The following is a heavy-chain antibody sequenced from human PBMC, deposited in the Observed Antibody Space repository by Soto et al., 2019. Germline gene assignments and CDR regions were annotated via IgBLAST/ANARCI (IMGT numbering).Heavy chain of an antibody. V-gene: IGHV4-4*07. D-gene: IGHD3-10*01. CDR3: ARENTPEMTRGWFAP. Sequence: QAQLQVSGPGLVKPAESLSLICNVSGVPITDSYWSWIRQSPGKGLEWIGRVHAGGSFNYNPSLRRRAAISVDTSKSQVSLRLTSVTAADTAVYFCARENTPEMTRGWFAPWGQGTLVTDSS. CDR1: GVPITDSY. J-gene: IGHJ5*02. CDR2: VHAGGSF.